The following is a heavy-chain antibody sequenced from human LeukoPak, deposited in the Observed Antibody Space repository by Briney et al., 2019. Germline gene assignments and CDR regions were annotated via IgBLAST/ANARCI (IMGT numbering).Heavy chain of an antibody. CDR2: INSDGSST. D-gene: IGHD3-9*01. V-gene: IGHV3-74*01. Sequence: PGGSLRLSRAASGFAFSNNWMHWVRQAPGEGLLWVSRINSDGSSTSYADSVKARFTISRDNAKNTLYLQMNSLRAEDTALYYCASSDWYAAFDIWGQGTMVTVSS. J-gene: IGHJ3*02. CDR3: ASSDWYAAFDI. CDR1: GFAFSNNW.